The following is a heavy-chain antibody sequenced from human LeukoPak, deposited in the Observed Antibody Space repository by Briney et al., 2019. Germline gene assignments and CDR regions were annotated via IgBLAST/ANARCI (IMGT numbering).Heavy chain of an antibody. CDR2: IYYSGST. CDR3: ARDHRDFVY. J-gene: IGHJ4*02. Sequence: SETLSLTCTVPGGSISSYYWSWIRQPPGKGLEWIGYIYYSGSTNYNPSLKSRVTISVDTSKNQFSLKLSSVTAADTAVYYCARDHRDFVYWGQGTLVTVSS. CDR1: GGSISSYY. V-gene: IGHV4-59*01.